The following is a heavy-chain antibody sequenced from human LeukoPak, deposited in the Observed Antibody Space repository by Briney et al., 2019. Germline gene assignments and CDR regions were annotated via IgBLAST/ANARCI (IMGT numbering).Heavy chain of an antibody. D-gene: IGHD3-9*01. CDR2: IYYSGST. CDR3: ARGFDWLSFFDY. J-gene: IGHJ4*02. CDR1: GGAISSYY. V-gene: IGHV4-59*01. Sequence: PAETLSLTGTVSGGAISSYYWSWIRQPPGKGLEWIGYIYYSGSTNYNPSLKSRVTISVDTSKNQFSLKLSSVTAADTAVYYCARGFDWLSFFDYWGQGTLVTVSS.